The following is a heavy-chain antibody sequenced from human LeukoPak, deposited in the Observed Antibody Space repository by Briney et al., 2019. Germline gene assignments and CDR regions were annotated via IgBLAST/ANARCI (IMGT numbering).Heavy chain of an antibody. CDR3: ARSRLTYSSSSQRGAFDI. J-gene: IGHJ3*02. Sequence: PGGSLRLSCAVSGFTFDDYGMSWVRQAPGKGLEWVSGINWNGGSTGYADSVKGRFTISRDNAKNSLYLQMNSLRAEDTALYYCARSRLTYSSSSQRGAFDIWGQGTMVTVSS. D-gene: IGHD6-6*01. CDR1: GFTFDDYG. V-gene: IGHV3-20*04. CDR2: INWNGGST.